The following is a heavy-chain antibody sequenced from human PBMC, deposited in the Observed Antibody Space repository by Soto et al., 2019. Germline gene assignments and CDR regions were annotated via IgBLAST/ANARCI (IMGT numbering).Heavy chain of an antibody. Sequence: QGQLVQSVGEVKKPGASLKVSCKASGYNFILHGISWVRQAPGQGLEWMGWISAYNGNTNYAQNFQDRVTMTTDPSTSPVNMELRSLRSDDTAVYYCARVWYDGNSGAFDIWGQGTKVTVSS. D-gene: IGHD3-10*01. V-gene: IGHV1-18*01. CDR1: GYNFILHG. CDR2: ISAYNGNT. J-gene: IGHJ3*02. CDR3: ARVWYDGNSGAFDI.